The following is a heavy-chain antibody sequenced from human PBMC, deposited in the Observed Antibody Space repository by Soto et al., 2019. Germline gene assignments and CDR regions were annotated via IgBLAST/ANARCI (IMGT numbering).Heavy chain of an antibody. CDR2: IYPGDSDT. Sequence: GESLKISCKGSGYSFTNYWIGWVRQMPGKGLEWMGIIYPGDSDTKYNPSFQGQVTISADKSITTTYLQWSSLKASDTAIYYCAASIFYYGMDVWGQGTTVTVSS. CDR3: AASIFYYGMDV. J-gene: IGHJ6*02. V-gene: IGHV5-51*01. CDR1: GYSFTNYW.